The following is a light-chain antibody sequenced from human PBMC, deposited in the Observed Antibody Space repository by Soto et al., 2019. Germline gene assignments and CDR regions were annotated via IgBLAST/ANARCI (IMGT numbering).Light chain of an antibody. V-gene: IGKV1-6*01. CDR1: QGIRND. CDR2: AAS. CDR3: LHDYDYPLT. J-gene: IGKJ4*01. Sequence: AIQMTQSPSSLSASVGDRVTITCRASQGIRNDLGWYQQKPGKAPKLLIYAASTLQSGVPSRFSGGGSGTDFTLTINSLQPEDFATYYCLHDYDYPLTFGGGTKVDIK.